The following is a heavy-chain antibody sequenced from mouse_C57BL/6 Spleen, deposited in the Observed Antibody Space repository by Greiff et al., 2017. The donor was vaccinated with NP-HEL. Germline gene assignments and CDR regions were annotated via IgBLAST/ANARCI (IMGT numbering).Heavy chain of an antibody. J-gene: IGHJ3*01. V-gene: IGHV1-59*01. D-gene: IGHD2-3*01. CDR1: GYTFTSYW. Sequence: VQLQQPGAELVRPGTSVKLSCKASGYTFTSYWMHWVKQRPGQGLEWIGVIDPSDSYTNYNQKFKGKATLTVDTSSSTAYMQLSSLTSEDSAVYYCAGGWSSWFAYWGQGTLVTVSA. CDR3: AGGWSSWFAY. CDR2: IDPSDSYT.